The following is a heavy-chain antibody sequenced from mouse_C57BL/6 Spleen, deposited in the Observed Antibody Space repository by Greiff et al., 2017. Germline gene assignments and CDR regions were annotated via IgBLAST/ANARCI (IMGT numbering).Heavy chain of an antibody. Sequence: EVMLQESGPVLVKPGASVKMSCKASGYTFTDYYMNWVKQSHGKSLEWIGVINPYNGGTSYNQKFKGKATLTVDKSSSTAYMELNSLTSEDSAVYYCARPYYGSSWGYFDYWGQGTTLTVSS. CDR3: ARPYYGSSWGYFDY. CDR1: GYTFTDYY. CDR2: INPYNGGT. D-gene: IGHD1-1*01. V-gene: IGHV1-19*01. J-gene: IGHJ2*01.